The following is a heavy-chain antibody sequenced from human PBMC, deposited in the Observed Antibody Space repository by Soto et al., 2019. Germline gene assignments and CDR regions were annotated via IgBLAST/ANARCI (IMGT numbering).Heavy chain of an antibody. CDR2: ISGSGGST. V-gene: IGHV3-23*01. CDR1: GFTFSSYA. Sequence: GGSLRLSCAASGFTFSSYAMSWVRQAPGKGLEWVSAISGSGGSTYYADSVKGRFTISRDNSKNTLYLQMNSLRAEDTAVYYCAKDVSRITMIVVVINPRGRYAFDIWCPGTMLTVSS. J-gene: IGHJ3*02. CDR3: AKDVSRITMIVVVINPRGRYAFDI. D-gene: IGHD3-22*01.